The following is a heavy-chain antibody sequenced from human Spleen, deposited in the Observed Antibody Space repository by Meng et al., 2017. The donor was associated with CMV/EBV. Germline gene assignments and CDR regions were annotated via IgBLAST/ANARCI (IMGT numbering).Heavy chain of an antibody. CDR1: RCTFSSYT. Sequence: SCKASRCTFSSYTINWVRQAPGRGLEWMRRIIPILGIANYAQKFQGRVTITADKSTSTAYMELSSLRSEDTAVYYCAKIGGSRWFDPWGQGTLVTVSS. CDR3: AKIGGSRWFDP. J-gene: IGHJ5*02. V-gene: IGHV1-69*02. CDR2: IIPILGIA. D-gene: IGHD3-10*01.